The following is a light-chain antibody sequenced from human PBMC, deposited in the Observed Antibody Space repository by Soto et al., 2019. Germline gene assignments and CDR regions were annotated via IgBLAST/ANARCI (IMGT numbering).Light chain of an antibody. V-gene: IGLV1-36*01. CDR2: YDD. Sequence: QSVLTQPPSVSEAPRQRVTISCSGSSSNIGNNAVNWYQQLTGKAPKLLIYYDDLLPSGVSDRFSGSKSGTSASLAISGLQSEDEADYYCAAWDDSLNGPVFGTGTKLTVL. CDR1: SSNIGNNA. CDR3: AAWDDSLNGPV. J-gene: IGLJ1*01.